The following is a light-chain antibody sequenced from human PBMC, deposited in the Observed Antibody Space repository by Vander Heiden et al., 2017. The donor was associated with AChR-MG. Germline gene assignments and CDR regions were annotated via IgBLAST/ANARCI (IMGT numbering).Light chain of an antibody. Sequence: QPALTHPASVSGSPGQSITISCTGTSSDIGGYNYVSWYQQHPGKAPKLIIYEVNNRPSGVSSRFSGSKSGNTASLTISGLQADDEADYYCTSYTSGNTLAFGGGTKLTVL. CDR1: SSDIGGYNY. CDR2: EVN. V-gene: IGLV2-14*01. CDR3: TSYTSGNTLA. J-gene: IGLJ2*01.